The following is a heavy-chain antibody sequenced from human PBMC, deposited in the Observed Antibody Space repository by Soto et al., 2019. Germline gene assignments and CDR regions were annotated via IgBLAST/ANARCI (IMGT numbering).Heavy chain of an antibody. V-gene: IGHV3-30*18. J-gene: IGHJ6*02. Sequence: GGSLRLSCAASGFTFSSYGMHWVRQAPGKGLEWVAVISYDGSNKYYADSVKGRFTISRDNSKNTLYLQMNSLRAEDTAVYYCAKEYYRTPDIVVVPATNYYYYGMDVWGQGTTVTVSS. CDR1: GFTFSSYG. D-gene: IGHD2-2*01. CDR2: ISYDGSNK. CDR3: AKEYYRTPDIVVVPATNYYYYGMDV.